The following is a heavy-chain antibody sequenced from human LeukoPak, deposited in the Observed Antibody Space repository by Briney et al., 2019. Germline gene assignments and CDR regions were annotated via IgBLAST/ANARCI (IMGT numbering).Heavy chain of an antibody. CDR3: AGDSHKFDSSGYYPDAFDI. V-gene: IGHV3-48*03. D-gene: IGHD3-22*01. Sequence: PGGSLRLSCAASGLTFSSYEMNWVRQAPGRGLEWVSYISSSGSSIYYADSVKGRFTISRVNAKKSLYLQMHSLRAEDTAVYYCAGDSHKFDSSGYYPDAFDIWGQGTMVTVPS. CDR1: GLTFSSYE. CDR2: ISSSGSSI. J-gene: IGHJ3*02.